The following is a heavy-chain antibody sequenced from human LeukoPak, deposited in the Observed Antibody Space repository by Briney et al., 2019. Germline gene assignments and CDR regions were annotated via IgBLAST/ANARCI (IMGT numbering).Heavy chain of an antibody. D-gene: IGHD1-26*01. V-gene: IGHV1-2*02. Sequence: GASVKVSCKASGYTFTGYYMHWVRQAPGQGLEWTGWINPNNGGTNYAQKFQGRVTMTRDTSISTAYMELSRLRSDDTAVYYCARDSSGSYGSFDYWGQGTLVTVSS. J-gene: IGHJ4*02. CDR1: GYTFTGYY. CDR2: INPNNGGT. CDR3: ARDSSGSYGSFDY.